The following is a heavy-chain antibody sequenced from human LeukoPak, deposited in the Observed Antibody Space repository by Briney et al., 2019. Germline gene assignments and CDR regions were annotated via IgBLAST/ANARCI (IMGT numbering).Heavy chain of an antibody. J-gene: IGHJ4*01. CDR1: GGTFSSYA. CDR2: IIPILCIA. Sequence: VASVKVPCKASGGTFSSYAISWVRQAPGQGREWMGRIIPILCIANYAQKFQGRVTITADKSTSTAYMELSSLRSEDTAVYYCARAGGGDYVGGDYWGHGALVTVSS. D-gene: IGHD4-17*01. V-gene: IGHV1-69*04. CDR3: ARAGGGDYVGGDY.